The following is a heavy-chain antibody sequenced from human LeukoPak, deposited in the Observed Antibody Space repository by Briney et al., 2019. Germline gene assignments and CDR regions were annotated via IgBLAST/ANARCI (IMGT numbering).Heavy chain of an antibody. CDR2: ISAYNGNT. CDR3: ARTPRPLLQYFDWYNWFDP. D-gene: IGHD3-9*01. CDR1: GYTFTSYG. Sequence: GASVKVSCKASGYTFTSYGISWVRQAPGQGLEWMGWISAYNGNTNYAQKLQGRVTMTTDTSTSTAYMELRSLRSDDTAVYYCARTPRPLLQYFDWYNWFDPWGQGTLVAVSS. J-gene: IGHJ5*02. V-gene: IGHV1-18*01.